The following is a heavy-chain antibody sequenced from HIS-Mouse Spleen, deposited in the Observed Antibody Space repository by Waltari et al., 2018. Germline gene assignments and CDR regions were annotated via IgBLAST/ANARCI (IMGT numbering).Heavy chain of an antibody. CDR3: AREIPYSSSWYDWYFDL. V-gene: IGHV4-39*07. CDR1: GGSISSSSYY. J-gene: IGHJ2*01. Sequence: QLQLQESGPGLVKPSETLSLTCTVSGGSISSSSYYWGWIRQPPGKGLEWIGSIYYSGGTDQNPYLKSRLTISVDTSKNQFSLKLSSVTAADTAVYYCAREIPYSSSWYDWYFDLWGRGTLVTVSS. D-gene: IGHD6-13*01. CDR2: IYYSGGT.